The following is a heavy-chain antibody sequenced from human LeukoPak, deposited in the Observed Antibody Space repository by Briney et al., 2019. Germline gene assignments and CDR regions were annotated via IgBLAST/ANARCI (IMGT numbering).Heavy chain of an antibody. V-gene: IGHV3-74*01. J-gene: IGHJ4*02. CDR2: ISSDGSST. Sequence: GGSLRLSCAASEFTFSTYWIYWVRQPPGKGLAWVSRISSDGSSTAYAASVKGRFTISRDNAKKTLYLQMDSLRGDDTAVYYCVRDPDALDYWGQGTLVTVSS. CDR3: VRDPDALDY. CDR1: EFTFSTYW.